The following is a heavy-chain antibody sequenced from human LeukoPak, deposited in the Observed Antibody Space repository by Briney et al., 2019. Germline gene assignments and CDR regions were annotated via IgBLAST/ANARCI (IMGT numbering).Heavy chain of an antibody. V-gene: IGHV4-38-2*02. CDR1: GYSISSGYY. D-gene: IGHD3-22*01. CDR3: ARNPPVQYDSSGEFDY. J-gene: IGHJ4*02. Sequence: KASETLSLTCTVSGYSISSGYYWGWIRQPPGQGLEWIGSIYHSGSTYYNPSLKSRVTISVDTSKNQFSLKLSSVTAADTAVYCCARNPPVQYDSSGEFDYWGQGTLVTVSS. CDR2: IYHSGST.